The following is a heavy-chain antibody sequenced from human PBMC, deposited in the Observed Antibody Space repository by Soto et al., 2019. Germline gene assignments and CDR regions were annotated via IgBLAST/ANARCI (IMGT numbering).Heavy chain of an antibody. D-gene: IGHD2-2*01. CDR3: ASGRGTSRHVQYYYYGMDV. CDR2: ISGSGGST. V-gene: IGHV3-23*01. J-gene: IGHJ6*02. CDR1: GFTFSSYA. Sequence: PGGSLRLSCAASGFTFSSYAMSWVRQAPGKGLEWVSAISGSGGSTYYADSVKGRFTISRDNSKNTLYLQMNSLRAEDTAVYYCASGRGTSRHVQYYYYGMDVWGQGTTVTVSS.